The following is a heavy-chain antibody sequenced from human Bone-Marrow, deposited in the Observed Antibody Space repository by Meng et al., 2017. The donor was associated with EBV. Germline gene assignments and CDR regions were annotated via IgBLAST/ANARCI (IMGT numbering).Heavy chain of an antibody. CDR3: VRGPPVGVPGPGDY. CDR1: LYAFTSYI. CDR2: ISVRLSFT. V-gene: IGHV1-3*01. J-gene: IGHJ4*02. D-gene: IGHD2-21*01. Sequence: QVLLGPCGAEGKDLRAAVKVSCKTSLYAFTSYILPWVRQAPGQRPEWMGWISVRLSFTKYSQKFQGRVTISSDTSAPTGFMELSCLTSEDTAVYYCVRGPPVGVPGPGDYWGQGTLVTVSS.